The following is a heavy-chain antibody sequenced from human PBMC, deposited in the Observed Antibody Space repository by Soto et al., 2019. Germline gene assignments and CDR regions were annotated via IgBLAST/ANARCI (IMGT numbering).Heavy chain of an antibody. V-gene: IGHV3-33*01. J-gene: IGHJ6*02. Sequence: PGGSLRLSCAASGFTFSSYGMHWVRQAPGKGLEWVAVIWYDGSNKYYADSVKGRFTISRDNSKNTLYLQMNSLRAEDTAVYYCARDLRYCSGGSCYLDYYGMDVWGQGTTVTVSS. D-gene: IGHD2-15*01. CDR2: IWYDGSNK. CDR3: ARDLRYCSGGSCYLDYYGMDV. CDR1: GFTFSSYG.